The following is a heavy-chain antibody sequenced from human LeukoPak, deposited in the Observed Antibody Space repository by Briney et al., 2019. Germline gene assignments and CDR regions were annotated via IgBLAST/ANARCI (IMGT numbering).Heavy chain of an antibody. V-gene: IGHV3-23*01. CDR2: ISGSAGST. D-gene: IGHD3-9*01. Sequence: GGSLRLSCAASGFTFSSYWMHWVRQAPGKGLEWVSAISGSAGSTYYSDSVKGRFTISRDNSKNTLYLQMNSLRAEDTAVYYCARDTSTPLRYQYYMDVWGKGTTVTISS. CDR1: GFTFSSYW. CDR3: ARDTSTPLRYQYYMDV. J-gene: IGHJ6*03.